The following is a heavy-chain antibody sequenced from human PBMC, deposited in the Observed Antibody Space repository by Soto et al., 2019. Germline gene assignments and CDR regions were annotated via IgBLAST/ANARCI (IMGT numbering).Heavy chain of an antibody. CDR1: GFTLSSYA. J-gene: IGHJ4*02. CDR3: AKVATDPGIAVAGPYYFDY. V-gene: IGHV3-23*01. Sequence: GGSLRLSCAASGFTLSSYAMSWVRQAPGKGLEWVSAISGSGGSTYYADSVKGRFTISRDNSKNTLYLQMNSLRAEDTAVYYCAKVATDPGIAVAGPYYFDYWGQGTLVTVSS. CDR2: ISGSGGST. D-gene: IGHD6-19*01.